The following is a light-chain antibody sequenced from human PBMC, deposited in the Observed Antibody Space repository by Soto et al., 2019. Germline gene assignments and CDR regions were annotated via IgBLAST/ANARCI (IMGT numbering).Light chain of an antibody. V-gene: IGKV1-5*01. J-gene: IGKJ2*03. CDR2: DAS. Sequence: DIQMTQSPSTLSASVGDRVTITCRSSQSISFWLAWYQQKPGQAPKLLIYDASTLYSGVPSRFSGSRSGTEFTLTISSLQPDDFASYYCQQYNSFDPYSFGQGPKREI. CDR1: QSISFW. CDR3: QQYNSFDPYS.